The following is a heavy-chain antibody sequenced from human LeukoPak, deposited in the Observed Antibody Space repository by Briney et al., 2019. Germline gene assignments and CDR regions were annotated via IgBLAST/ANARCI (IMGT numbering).Heavy chain of an antibody. D-gene: IGHD7-27*01. CDR3: AKDGGLWVSAHWGDS. Sequence: GGSLRLSCTASGFTFSSYTMTWVRQAPGRGLKWVSTITTGDGNTYYADSVKGRFTVSRDDSKNTLYLQMNSLRAEDTAVYYCAKDGGLWVSAHWGDSWGRGTLVTVSS. J-gene: IGHJ4*02. CDR2: ITTGDGNT. V-gene: IGHV3-23*01. CDR1: GFTFSSYT.